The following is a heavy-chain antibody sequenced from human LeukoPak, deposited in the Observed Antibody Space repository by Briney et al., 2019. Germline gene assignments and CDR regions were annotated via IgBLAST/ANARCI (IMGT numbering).Heavy chain of an antibody. CDR1: GFTFSSYS. V-gene: IGHV3-48*01. Sequence: GGSLRLSCAASGFTFSSYSMNWVRQAPGKGLEWGSYISGSSSTIYYADSVKGRFTISRDSGKNTLYLQMNSLRAEDTAVYYCARGSTYYDSSGQVPFDYWGQGTLVTVSS. CDR3: ARGSTYYDSSGQVPFDY. D-gene: IGHD3-22*01. J-gene: IGHJ4*02. CDR2: ISGSSSTI.